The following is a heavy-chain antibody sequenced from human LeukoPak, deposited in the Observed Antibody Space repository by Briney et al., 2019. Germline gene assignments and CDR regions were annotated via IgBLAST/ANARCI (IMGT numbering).Heavy chain of an antibody. CDR1: GYMVTNYY. Sequence: ASLKLSCKASGYMVTNYYMHWVRQAPGQGLELMGVIHTSDSGTSYAQKFQSRVTVTRDTSTNTLYTQMSSLRSADAAVYYCWRDGGYCGGDCYSGVDYWGQGTLVTVPA. V-gene: IGHV1-46*01. CDR2: IHTSDSGT. D-gene: IGHD2-21*02. CDR3: WRDGGYCGGDCYSGVDY. J-gene: IGHJ4*02.